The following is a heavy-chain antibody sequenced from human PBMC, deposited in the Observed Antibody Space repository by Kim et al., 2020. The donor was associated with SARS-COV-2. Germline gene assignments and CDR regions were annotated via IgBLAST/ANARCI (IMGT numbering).Heavy chain of an antibody. CDR1: GFTFSDYW. D-gene: IGHD6-19*01. CDR3: ARAYNSVWTNEGY. Sequence: GGSLRLSCAASGFTFSDYWMSWVRQAPGKGLEWVANIKKDGSEKYYVASVKGRFTISRDNAKNSLYLQMNSLRVDDTAVFYCARAYNSVWTNEGYWGKG. CDR2: IKKDGSEK. V-gene: IGHV3-7*04. J-gene: IGHJ4*02.